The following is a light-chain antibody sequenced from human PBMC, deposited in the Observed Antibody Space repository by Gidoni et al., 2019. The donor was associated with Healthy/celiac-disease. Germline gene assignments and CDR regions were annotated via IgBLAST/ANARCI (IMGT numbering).Light chain of an antibody. CDR2: AAS. CDR3: QQSYSTSST. V-gene: IGKV1-39*01. Sequence: DIQMTQSPSSLSASVGDRVTITCRASQSISSYLNWYQQKPGKAPKLLSYAASSLQSGVPSRFSGSGSGTDFTLTISSLQPEDFATYYCQQSYSTSSTFXPXTKVDIK. J-gene: IGKJ3*01. CDR1: QSISSY.